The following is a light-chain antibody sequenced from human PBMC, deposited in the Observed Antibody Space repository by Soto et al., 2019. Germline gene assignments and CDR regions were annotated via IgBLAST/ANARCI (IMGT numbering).Light chain of an antibody. V-gene: IGKV3-20*01. CDR1: QSVSSSY. Sequence: EIVLTQSPGTLSLSPGERATLSCRASQSVSSSYLAWYQQKPGQAPRLLIYGASSRATGIPDRFSGSGSGTDFTLTISRLELYYFDVSSCQLYAISSTFGLGT. J-gene: IGKJ4*01. CDR2: GAS. CDR3: QLYAISST.